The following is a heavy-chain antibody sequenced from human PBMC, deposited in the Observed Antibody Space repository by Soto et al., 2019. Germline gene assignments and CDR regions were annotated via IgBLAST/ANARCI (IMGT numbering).Heavy chain of an antibody. V-gene: IGHV3-33*01. J-gene: IGHJ4*02. CDR3: APPGPAVDY. CDR2: IRYGGGNT. CDR1: GNIFSGFG. Sequence: PGGSLRLSCAASGNIFSGFGMHWVRQAPGKGLEWVAVIRYGGGNTYYADSVKGRFTISRDNSKNTLYLQMNSLRAEDTAVYYCAPPGPAVDYWGQGTLVTVSS.